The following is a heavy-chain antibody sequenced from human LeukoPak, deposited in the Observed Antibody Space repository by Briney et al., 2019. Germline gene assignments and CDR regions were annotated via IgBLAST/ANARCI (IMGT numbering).Heavy chain of an antibody. V-gene: IGHV3-21*04. CDR2: ISSSSSNI. D-gene: IGHD4-11*01. Sequence: GGSLRLSCAASGFTFNTYYMNWVRQAPGKGLEWVSSISSSSSNIYYADSVKGRFTISRDNAKNSLFLQMNSLRAEDTAVYYCARVDDYSNYPFDYWGQGTLVTVSS. CDR1: GFTFNTYY. J-gene: IGHJ4*02. CDR3: ARVDDYSNYPFDY.